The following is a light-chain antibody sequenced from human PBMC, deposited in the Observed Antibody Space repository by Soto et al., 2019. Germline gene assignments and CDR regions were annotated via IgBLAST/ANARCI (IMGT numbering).Light chain of an antibody. CDR2: KAS. Sequence: DIQMTQSPSTLSASVGDRVIITCRASQSISSWLAWYQQKPGKAPKLLIYKASSLESGAPSRFSGSGSGTEFTLTISSLQPDDFATYYCQQYNSFPLTFGGGTKVEIK. V-gene: IGKV1-5*03. J-gene: IGKJ4*01. CDR3: QQYNSFPLT. CDR1: QSISSW.